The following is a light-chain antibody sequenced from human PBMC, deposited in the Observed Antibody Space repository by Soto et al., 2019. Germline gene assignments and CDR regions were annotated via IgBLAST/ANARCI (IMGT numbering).Light chain of an antibody. J-gene: IGLJ1*01. V-gene: IGLV2-14*01. CDR1: SSDIGGYNY. CDR3: RSYTSRSPLYV. CDR2: EVT. Sequence: QSALTQPASVSGSPGQSITVSCTGTSSDIGGYNYVSWYQQHPGKAPKLLVYEVTNRPSGVSDRFSGSKSGNTASLTISGLQADDEGYYYCRSYTSRSPLYVFGTGTKLTVL.